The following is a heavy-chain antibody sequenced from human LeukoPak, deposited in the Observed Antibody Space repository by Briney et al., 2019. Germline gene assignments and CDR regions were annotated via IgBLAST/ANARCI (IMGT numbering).Heavy chain of an antibody. V-gene: IGHV3-21*01. CDR1: GFTFSSYA. CDR2: ISSSSSYI. Sequence: GGSLRLSCAASGFTFSSYAMSWVRQAPGKGLEWVSSISSSSSYIYYADSVKGRFTISRDNAKNSLYLQMNSLRAEDTAVYYCARDEGSGFDYWGQGTLVTVSS. CDR3: ARDEGSGFDY. J-gene: IGHJ4*02. D-gene: IGHD2-15*01.